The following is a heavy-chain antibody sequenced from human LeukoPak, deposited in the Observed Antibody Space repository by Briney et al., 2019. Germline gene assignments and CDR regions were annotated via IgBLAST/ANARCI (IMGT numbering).Heavy chain of an antibody. CDR3: AGDSVWQVDLSPDDAFDI. J-gene: IGHJ3*02. CDR2: ISYDGSNK. Sequence: GRSLRLSCAASRFTFSPYSMHWVRQAPGKGLEWVAAISYDGSNKYYADSVKGRFSISRDNSKNTLYLQMKGLRAEDTALYYCAGDSVWQVDLSPDDAFDIWGQGTMVTVSS. V-gene: IGHV3-30*04. D-gene: IGHD5-12*01. CDR1: RFTFSPYS.